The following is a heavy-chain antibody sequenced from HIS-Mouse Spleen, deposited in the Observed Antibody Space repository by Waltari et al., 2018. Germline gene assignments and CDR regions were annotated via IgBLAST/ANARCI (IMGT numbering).Heavy chain of an antibody. Sequence: QLQLQESGPGLVKPSETLSPTCTVPGGSITSISYYWGWIRQPPGKGLEWIGSIYYSGSTYYNPSLKSRVTISVDTSKNQFSLKLSSVTAADTAVYYCAREIPYSSSWYDWYFDLWGRGTLVTVSS. CDR1: GGSITSISYY. J-gene: IGHJ2*01. CDR2: IYYSGST. V-gene: IGHV4-39*07. D-gene: IGHD6-13*01. CDR3: AREIPYSSSWYDWYFDL.